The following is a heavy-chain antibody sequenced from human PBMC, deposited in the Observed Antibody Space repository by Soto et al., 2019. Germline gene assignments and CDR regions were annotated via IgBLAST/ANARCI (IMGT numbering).Heavy chain of an antibody. D-gene: IGHD2-15*01. V-gene: IGHV3-23*01. J-gene: IGHJ5*02. CDR2: ISGSGGST. CDR3: AGSILHHTNWFDP. Sequence: PGGSLRLSCAASGFTFSSYAMSWVRQVPGKGLEWVSAISGSGGSTYYADSVKGRFTISRDNSKNTLYLQMNSLRAEDTAVYYCAGSILHHTNWFDPWGQGALVTVFS. CDR1: GFTFSSYA.